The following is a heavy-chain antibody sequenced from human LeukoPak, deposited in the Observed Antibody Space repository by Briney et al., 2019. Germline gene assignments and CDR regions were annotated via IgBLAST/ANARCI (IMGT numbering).Heavy chain of an antibody. V-gene: IGHV1-2*02. J-gene: IGHJ4*02. D-gene: IGHD4-11*01. CDR3: ASSVSTVTNQAEYYFDY. Sequence: GASVKVSCKASGYTFTGYYMHWVRQAPGQGLEWMGWINPNSGGTNYAQKFQGRVTMTRDTSISTAYTELSRLRSDDTAVYYCASSVSTVTNQAEYYFDYWGQGTLVTVSS. CDR1: GYTFTGYY. CDR2: INPNSGGT.